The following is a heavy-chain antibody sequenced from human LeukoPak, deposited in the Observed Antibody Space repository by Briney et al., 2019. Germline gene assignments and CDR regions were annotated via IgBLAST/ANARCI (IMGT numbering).Heavy chain of an antibody. J-gene: IGHJ4*02. V-gene: IGHV4-34*01. CDR3: ARGSLHWGSYFDY. D-gene: IGHD7-27*01. CDR2: INHSGST. CDR1: GGSFSGYY. Sequence: PSETLSLTCAVYGGSFSGYYWSWIRQPPGKGLEWIGEINHSGSTNYNPSLKSRVTISVDTSKNQFSLKLSSVTAADTAVYYCARGSLHWGSYFDYWGQGTLVTVSS.